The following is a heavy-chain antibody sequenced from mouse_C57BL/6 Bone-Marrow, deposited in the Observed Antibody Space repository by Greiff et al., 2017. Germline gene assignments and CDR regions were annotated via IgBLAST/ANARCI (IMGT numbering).Heavy chain of an antibody. CDR3: AIENYYGSSYAFDV. V-gene: IGHV1-82*01. J-gene: IGHJ1*03. CDR2: IYPGDGDT. CDR1: GYAFSSSW. Sequence: VKLMESGPELVKPGASVKISCKASGYAFSSSWMNWVKQRPGKGLEWIGRIYPGDGDTNYNGKFKGKATLTADKSSSTAYMQLSSLTSEDSAVYFCAIENYYGSSYAFDVWGTGTTVTVSS. D-gene: IGHD1-1*01.